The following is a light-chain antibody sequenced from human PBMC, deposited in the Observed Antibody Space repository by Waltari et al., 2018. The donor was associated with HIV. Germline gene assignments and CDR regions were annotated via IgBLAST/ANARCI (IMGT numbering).Light chain of an antibody. CDR1: QGISTY. V-gene: IGKV1-9*01. Sequence: DIQLTQSPSFLSASEGDRVTITCRASQGISTYLAWYQQSPGKAPNLLIYGASTLQSGVPSRFSGSGSGTEFTLTISSLQPEDFATYYCQQLNTYPITFGQGTRLEI. CDR2: GAS. CDR3: QQLNTYPIT. J-gene: IGKJ5*01.